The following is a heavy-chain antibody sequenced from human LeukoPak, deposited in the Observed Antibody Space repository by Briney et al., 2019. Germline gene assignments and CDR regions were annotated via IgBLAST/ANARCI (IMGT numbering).Heavy chain of an antibody. CDR1: GFTFSSYG. J-gene: IGHJ4*02. V-gene: IGHV3-30*03. D-gene: IGHD4-17*01. CDR3: ATYYGDFDY. CDR2: ISHDGSNK. Sequence: GRSLRLSCAASGFTFSSYGMHWVRQAPGKGLEWVAVISHDGSNKYYADSVKGRFTISRDNAKNSLYLQMNSLRAEDTAVYYCATYYGDFDYWGQGTLVTVSS.